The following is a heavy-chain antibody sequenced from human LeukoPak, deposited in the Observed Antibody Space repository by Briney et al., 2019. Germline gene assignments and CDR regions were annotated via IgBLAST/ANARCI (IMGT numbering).Heavy chain of an antibody. D-gene: IGHD2-21*01. V-gene: IGHV1-24*01. Sequence: ASVNVSCKVSGYTLTELSMHWERQAPGKGLEWKGGFDPEDGETIYAQKFQGRVTMTEDTSTDTACMELSSLRSEDTAVYYCARDPRSVGGEENDAFDIWGQGTMVTVSS. CDR1: GYTLTELS. CDR3: ARDPRSVGGEENDAFDI. J-gene: IGHJ3*02. CDR2: FDPEDGET.